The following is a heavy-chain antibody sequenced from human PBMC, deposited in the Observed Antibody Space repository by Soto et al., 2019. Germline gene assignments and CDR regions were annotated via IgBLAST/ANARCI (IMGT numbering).Heavy chain of an antibody. CDR2: IYYSGST. CDR1: GGSISSYY. Sequence: SETLSLTCTVSGGSISSYYWSWIRQPPGKGLEWIGYIYYSGSTNYNPSLKSRVTISVDTSKNQFSLKLSSVTAADTAVYYCARDQIPAALLGWFHPWGQGTLVTVSS. CDR3: ARDQIPAALLGWFHP. J-gene: IGHJ5*02. D-gene: IGHD2-2*01. V-gene: IGHV4-59*01.